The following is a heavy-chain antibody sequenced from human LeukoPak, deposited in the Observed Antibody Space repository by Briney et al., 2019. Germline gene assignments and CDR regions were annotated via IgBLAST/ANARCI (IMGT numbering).Heavy chain of an antibody. V-gene: IGHV3-30*19. D-gene: IGHD3-22*01. J-gene: IGHJ4*02. CDR3: AREYYYDSSGYYYLTEWSSGVDY. Sequence: GGSLRLSCAASGFTFSSYGMHWVRQAPGKGLEWVAVISYDGSNKYYADSVKGRFTISRDNSKNTLYLQMNSLRAEDTAVYYCAREYYYDSSGYYYLTEWSSGVDYWGQGTLVTVSS. CDR2: ISYDGSNK. CDR1: GFTFSSYG.